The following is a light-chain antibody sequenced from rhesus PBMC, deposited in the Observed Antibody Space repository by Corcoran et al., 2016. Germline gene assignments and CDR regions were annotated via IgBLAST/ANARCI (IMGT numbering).Light chain of an antibody. CDR1: QGITND. CDR3: QHYYSIPYS. J-gene: IGKJ2*01. CDR2: EAS. Sequence: DIQMTQSPSSLSASVGDRVTITCRASQGITNDLAWYQQKPGKTPKLLIYEASSLQSGIPSRFGGSGSGTVFTLTIRSLQSEDFATYYCQHYYSIPYSFGQGTKVEIK. V-gene: IGKV1-25*01.